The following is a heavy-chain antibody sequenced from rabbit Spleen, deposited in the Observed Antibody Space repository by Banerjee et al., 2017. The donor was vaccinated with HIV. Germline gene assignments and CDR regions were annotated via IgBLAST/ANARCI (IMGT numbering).Heavy chain of an antibody. Sequence: QSLEESGGDLVKPGASLTLTCTASGFSFSSNYWICWVRQAPGKRPEWITCIVTNNGNTCYASWAKGRFTISKTSSTTVTLQRTSPTAADTATYFCARAGAVYVNGGYAYDLWGPGTLVTVS. J-gene: IGHJ6*01. CDR1: GFSFSSNYW. V-gene: IGHV1S40*01. CDR3: ARAGAVYVNGGYAYDL. CDR2: IVTNNGNT. D-gene: IGHD6-1*01.